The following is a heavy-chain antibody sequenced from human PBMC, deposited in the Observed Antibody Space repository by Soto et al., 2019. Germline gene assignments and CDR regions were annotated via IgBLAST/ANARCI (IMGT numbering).Heavy chain of an antibody. CDR1: GYSFTSYW. V-gene: IGHV5-51*01. Sequence: PGESLTLSCKGSGYSFTSYWIGWVRQMPGKGLGWMGIIYPGDSDTRYSPSFQGQVTISADKSISTAYLQWSSLKASDTAMYYCARLAPVGSSSSAWYCDYWGQGTPVTVSS. J-gene: IGHJ4*02. CDR3: ARLAPVGSSSSAWYCDY. CDR2: IYPGDSDT. D-gene: IGHD6-6*01.